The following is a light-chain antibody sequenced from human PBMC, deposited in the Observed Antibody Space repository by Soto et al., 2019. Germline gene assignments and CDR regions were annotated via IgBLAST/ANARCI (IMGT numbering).Light chain of an antibody. J-gene: IGKJ1*01. CDR2: WAS. CDR1: QSVLHSSKTKNS. V-gene: IGKV4-1*01. CDR3: QQYYTTPPT. Sequence: IVMTQSPDSLAVSLGERATINCKSSQSVLHSSKTKNSLAWYQQKPGQPPKLLIYWASTRHSGVPDRFSGSGSGTDFTLTISSLQAEDVAVYYCQQYYTTPPTFGQGTKVEIK.